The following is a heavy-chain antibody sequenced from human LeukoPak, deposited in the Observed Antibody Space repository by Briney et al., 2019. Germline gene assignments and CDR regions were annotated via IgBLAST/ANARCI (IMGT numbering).Heavy chain of an antibody. V-gene: IGHV3-73*01. Sequence: GGSLRLSCAASGFTFSGSAMHWVRQASGKGLEWVGRIRSKANSYATAYAASVKGRFTISRNDSKNTAYLQMNSLKTEDTAVYYCTIITGEDFDYWGQGTLVTVSS. CDR1: GFTFSGSA. CDR2: IRSKANSYAT. D-gene: IGHD3-16*01. J-gene: IGHJ4*02. CDR3: TIITGEDFDY.